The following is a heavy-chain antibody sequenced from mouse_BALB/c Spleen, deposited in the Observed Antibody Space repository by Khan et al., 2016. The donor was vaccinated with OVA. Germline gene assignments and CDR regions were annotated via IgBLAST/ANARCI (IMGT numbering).Heavy chain of an antibody. J-gene: IGHJ2*01. CDR2: INPTSGYT. CDR1: GYTFTTYW. V-gene: IGHV1-7*01. CDR3: TRDRIDY. Sequence: QVRLQQSGAELAKPGASVKMSCKASGYTFTTYWMHWVKQRPGQGLEWIGYINPTSGYTDYNEKFKDRAILSADKSSSTAHMQLSSLTSEDSAVYYCTRDRIDYWGQGTTLTVSS.